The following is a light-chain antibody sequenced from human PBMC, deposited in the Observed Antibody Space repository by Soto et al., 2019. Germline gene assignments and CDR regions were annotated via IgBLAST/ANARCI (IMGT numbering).Light chain of an antibody. CDR1: QSVGSSY. J-gene: IGKJ2*01. CDR2: GAS. V-gene: IGKV3-20*01. Sequence: EIVLTQSPGTLSLSPGERATLSCRASQSVGSSYVAWYQQKPGQAPRLLIYGASSRATGIPDRFSGSGSGTDFTLTISRLEPEDFAVYYCQQYGGSPLYTVGQGTKLEIK. CDR3: QQYGGSPLYT.